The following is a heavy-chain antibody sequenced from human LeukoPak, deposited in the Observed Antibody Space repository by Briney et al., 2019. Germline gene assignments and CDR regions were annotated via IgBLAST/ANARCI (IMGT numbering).Heavy chain of an antibody. V-gene: IGHV1-18*01. Sequence: ASVKVSCKASGGTFSSYAISWMRQAPGQGLEWVGWVSGHNGNRNYAQKLQGRVTMTTDTSTTTAYMELRSLRSDDTAVYYCARDTSYDFWSDPTELFDIWGQGTMVTVSS. D-gene: IGHD3-3*01. CDR1: GGTFSSYA. J-gene: IGHJ3*02. CDR2: VSGHNGNR. CDR3: ARDTSYDFWSDPTELFDI.